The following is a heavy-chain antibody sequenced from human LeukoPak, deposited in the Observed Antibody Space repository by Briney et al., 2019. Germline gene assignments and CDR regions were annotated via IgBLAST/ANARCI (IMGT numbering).Heavy chain of an antibody. CDR2: IYRDGSDT. J-gene: IGHJ6*03. V-gene: IGHV5-51*03. CDR1: GSISGSYW. CDR3: ARLPPLTTGTTGFYYYMDV. D-gene: IGHD1-1*01. Sequence: GAPPQTCGECGGSISGSYWSGWGRQLPGKGLEWMGIIYRDGSDTRNSPSMQGQVTIAADKAITSAYVQWRSLKASDTALYFCARLPPLTTGTTGFYYYMDVWGKGTTVIVS.